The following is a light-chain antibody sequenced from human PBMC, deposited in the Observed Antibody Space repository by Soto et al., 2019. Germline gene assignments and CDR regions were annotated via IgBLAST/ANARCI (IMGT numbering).Light chain of an antibody. CDR2: EVS. V-gene: IGLV2-18*02. J-gene: IGLJ1*01. Sequence: QSALTQPPSVSGSPGQSVAISCTGTSSDVGSYNRVSWYQQPPGAAPKLMIYEVSNRPSGVPDRFSGSKSGNTASLTISGLPAEDEADYYCNSYTGSSTYVFGTGTKVTVL. CDR1: SSDVGSYNR. CDR3: NSYTGSSTYV.